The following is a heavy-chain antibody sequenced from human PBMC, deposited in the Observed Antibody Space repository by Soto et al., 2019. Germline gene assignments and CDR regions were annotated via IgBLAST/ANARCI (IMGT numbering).Heavy chain of an antibody. V-gene: IGHV3-30*18. CDR1: GFSFSSFG. D-gene: IGHD3-16*02. J-gene: IGHJ4*02. Sequence: QVQLVESGGDVVQPGRSLRLSCAASGFSFSSFGMHWVRQAPGKGLEWVAFNSYDGSNKYYADSVKGRFTISRDSSKKTLYLQMNSLRPEETAVYYCAKALGELSPESYDYWGQGTLVTVSS. CDR3: AKALGELSPESYDY. CDR2: NSYDGSNK.